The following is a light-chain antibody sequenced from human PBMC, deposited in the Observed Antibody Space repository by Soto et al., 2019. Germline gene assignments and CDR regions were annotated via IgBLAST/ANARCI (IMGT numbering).Light chain of an antibody. V-gene: IGKV1-39*01. J-gene: IGKJ1*01. Sequence: DIQMTQSPASLSASVGVRVTITCRASQTISSYLNWYQKKPGKAPTLLIYAASTLQSGVPSRFSGSRSGTDFTLTISSLQPEDFASYYCQQSSRTPWTFGQGTKVDIK. CDR3: QQSSRTPWT. CDR1: QTISSY. CDR2: AAS.